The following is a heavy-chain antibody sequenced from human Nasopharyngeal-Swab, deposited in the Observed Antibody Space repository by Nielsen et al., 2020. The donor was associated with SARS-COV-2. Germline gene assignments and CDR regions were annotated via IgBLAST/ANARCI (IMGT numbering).Heavy chain of an antibody. D-gene: IGHD3-10*01. CDR2: INYRGST. CDR3: EGAGGH. J-gene: IGHJ4*02. Sequence: GSLRLSCTVSGGSISTSNYYWGWIRQAPGKGLEWIAYINYRGSTDYNPSLKSRVTILLDMSRNQFSLELTSVTAADTAVYYCEGAGGHWGQGTLVTVSS. CDR1: GGSISTSNYY. V-gene: IGHV4-61*05.